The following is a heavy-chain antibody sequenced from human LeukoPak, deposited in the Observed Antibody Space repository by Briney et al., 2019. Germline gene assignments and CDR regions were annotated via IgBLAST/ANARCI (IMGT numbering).Heavy chain of an antibody. CDR2: ISTTGTI. CDR3: ATHYDDNGGPPAY. V-gene: IGHV3-48*02. Sequence: GGSLRLSCAASGFTFSSSDMAWVRQAPGKGLEWLSYISTTGTIYYADSVKGRFTISRDNAKNSLYLQINALRDEDTPVYYCATHYDDNGGPPAYWGRGTLVTVSS. CDR1: GFTFSSSD. J-gene: IGHJ4*02. D-gene: IGHD4-17*01.